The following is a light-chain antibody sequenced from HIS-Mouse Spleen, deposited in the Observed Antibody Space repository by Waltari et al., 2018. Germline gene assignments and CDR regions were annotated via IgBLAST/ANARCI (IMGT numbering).Light chain of an antibody. CDR1: QDISNY. CDR2: DAS. CDR3: QQYDNLPALT. Sequence: DIQMTQSPSSLSASVGARVTITSQASQDISNYLNWYQQKPGKAPKLLIYDASNLETGVPSRFSGSGSGTDFTFTISSLQPEDIATYYCQQYDNLPALTFGGGTKVEIK. V-gene: IGKV1-33*01. J-gene: IGKJ4*01.